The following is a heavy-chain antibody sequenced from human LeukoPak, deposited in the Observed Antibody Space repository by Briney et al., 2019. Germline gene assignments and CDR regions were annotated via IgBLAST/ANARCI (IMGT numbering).Heavy chain of an antibody. D-gene: IGHD5-18*01. CDR2: ISYDGSNK. V-gene: IGHV3-30-3*01. Sequence: GRSLRLSCAASGFTFSSYAMHWVRQAPGKGLEWVAVISYDGSNKYYADSVKGRFTISRDNSKNTLYLQMNSLRAEDTAVYYCAREYSYGRRLIPYYFDYWGQGTLVTASS. CDR1: GFTFSSYA. J-gene: IGHJ4*02. CDR3: AREYSYGRRLIPYYFDY.